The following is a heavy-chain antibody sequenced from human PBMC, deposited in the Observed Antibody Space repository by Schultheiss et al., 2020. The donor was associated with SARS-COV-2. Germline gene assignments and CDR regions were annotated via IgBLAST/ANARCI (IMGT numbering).Heavy chain of an antibody. J-gene: IGHJ4*02. CDR2: IYYSGST. CDR3: ARGLGYDSSGWFLSPFDY. D-gene: IGHD6-19*01. V-gene: IGHV4-31*03. CDR1: GGSISSGGYY. Sequence: SETLSLTCTVSGGSISSGGYYWSWIRQHPGKGLEWIGYIYYSGSTYYNPSLKSRVTISVDTSKNQFSLKLSSVTAADTAVYYCARGLGYDSSGWFLSPFDYWGQGTLVTVSS.